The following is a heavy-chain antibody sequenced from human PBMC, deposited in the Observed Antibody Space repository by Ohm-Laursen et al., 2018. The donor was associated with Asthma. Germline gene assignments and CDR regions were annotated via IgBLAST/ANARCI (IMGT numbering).Heavy chain of an antibody. CDR3: ARGYSGYANNWFDP. Sequence: SDTLSLTCTVSGASITSAPYYWNWIRQHPGKGLEWIGYIYYSWSTYYNPSLKSRVTISVDTSKNQFSLKLSSVTAADTAVYYCARGYSGYANNWFDPWGQGTLVTVSS. V-gene: IGHV4-31*03. CDR2: IYYSWST. D-gene: IGHD5-12*01. J-gene: IGHJ5*02. CDR1: GASITSAPYY.